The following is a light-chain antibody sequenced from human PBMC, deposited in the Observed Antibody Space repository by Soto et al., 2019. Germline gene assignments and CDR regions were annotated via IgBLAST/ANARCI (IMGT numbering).Light chain of an antibody. Sequence: EVVMTQSPATLSVSPGERATRSCRASQTVSRNLAWYQQRPGQSPRLLIYDISNRATGVPARFSGSGSETEFNLTIRSLQSEDFAVYFCQQYNNWPSFGQWNDLRL. V-gene: IGKV3-15*01. CDR2: DIS. CDR1: QTVSRN. J-gene: IGKJ5*01. CDR3: QQYNNWPS.